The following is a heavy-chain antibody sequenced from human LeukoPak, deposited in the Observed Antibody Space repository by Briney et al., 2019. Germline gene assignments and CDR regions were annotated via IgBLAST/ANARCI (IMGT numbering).Heavy chain of an antibody. CDR2: IYSAGNT. CDR3: ARRAGSYTHPYDY. V-gene: IGHV3-53*01. D-gene: IGHD3-3*01. Sequence: GGSLRLSCTVSGFTVSSNSMSWVRQAPGKGLEWVSFIYSAGNTHYSDSVKGRFTIPLDNSKNTLYLQMNSLRAEDTAVYYCARRAGSYTHPYDYWGQGTLVTVSS. J-gene: IGHJ4*01. CDR1: GFTVSSNS.